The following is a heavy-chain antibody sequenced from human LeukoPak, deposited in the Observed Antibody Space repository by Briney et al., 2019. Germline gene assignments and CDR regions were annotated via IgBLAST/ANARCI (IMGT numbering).Heavy chain of an antibody. CDR1: GGTFSSYA. Sequence: ASVKVSCKASGGTFSSYAISWVRQAPGQGLEWMGWINPNSGGTNYAQKFQGRVTMTRDTSISTAYMELSRLRSDDTAVYYCARQYYYDSSGSLFDYWGQGTLVTVSS. CDR2: INPNSGGT. CDR3: ARQYYYDSSGSLFDY. J-gene: IGHJ4*02. V-gene: IGHV1-2*02. D-gene: IGHD3-22*01.